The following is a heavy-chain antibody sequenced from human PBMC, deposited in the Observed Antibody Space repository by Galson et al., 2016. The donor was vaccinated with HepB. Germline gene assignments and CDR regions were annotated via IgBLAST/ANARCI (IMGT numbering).Heavy chain of an antibody. D-gene: IGHD2-2*01. V-gene: IGHV4-34*01. CDR1: GGSFSGYY. CDR2: VYHSGDT. J-gene: IGHJ4*02. Sequence: ETLSLTCAVYGGSFSGYYWNWIRQPPGKGLEWIGEVYHSGDTNYSPSLRSRVTISADTSKNQFSLKLNSVTAADTAVYHCARHGSTSTSCPGYYWGQGTLVTVSP. CDR3: ARHGSTSTSCPGYY.